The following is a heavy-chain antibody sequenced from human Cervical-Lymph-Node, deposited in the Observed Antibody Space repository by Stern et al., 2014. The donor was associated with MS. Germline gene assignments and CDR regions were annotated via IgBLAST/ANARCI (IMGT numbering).Heavy chain of an antibody. Sequence: QVQLQESGSGLVRPSQTLSLTCAVSGGSITSGTYSWSWIRQPQGIGLEWIGSIYHSGKTYYNPSLKRRVTFRVHRPKNQLTPHVTSVTAADTAVYYCARSLRLGGMDVWGQGTTVAVSS. V-gene: IGHV4-30-2*01. CDR3: ARSLRLGGMDV. CDR1: GGSITSGTYS. CDR2: IYHSGKT. D-gene: IGHD7-27*01. J-gene: IGHJ6*02.